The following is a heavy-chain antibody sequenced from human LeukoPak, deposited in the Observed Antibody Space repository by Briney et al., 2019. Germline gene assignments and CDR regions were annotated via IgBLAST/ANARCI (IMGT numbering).Heavy chain of an antibody. Sequence: PSETLSLTCTVSGGSISSSSYYWGWIRQPPGKGLEWIGSIYYSGSAYYNPSLKSRLTISVDTSKNQFSLKLSSVTAADTAVYYCASYYYGSGSQSEAWGQGTLVTVSS. D-gene: IGHD3-10*01. V-gene: IGHV4-39*01. J-gene: IGHJ5*02. CDR1: GGSISSSSYY. CDR2: IYYSGSA. CDR3: ASYYYGSGSQSEA.